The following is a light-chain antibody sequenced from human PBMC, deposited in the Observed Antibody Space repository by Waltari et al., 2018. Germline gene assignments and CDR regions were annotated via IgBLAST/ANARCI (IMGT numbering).Light chain of an antibody. CDR3: CSYTGSHTLL. J-gene: IGLJ3*02. CDR1: SNDVGAYPH. Sequence: QSALTQPRSVSGSPGHAVTISCPGNSNDVGAYPHLSWYHQHPGNAPKLIIHDDTKRPSGVPDRFSGSKSGNTASLTISGLQGEDEADYYCCSYTGSHTLLFGGGTKLTVL. V-gene: IGLV2-11*01. CDR2: DDT.